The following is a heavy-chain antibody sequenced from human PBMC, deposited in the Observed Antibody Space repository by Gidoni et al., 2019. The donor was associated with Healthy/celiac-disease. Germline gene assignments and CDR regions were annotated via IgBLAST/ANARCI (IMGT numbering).Heavy chain of an antibody. V-gene: IGHV4-39*01. CDR2: IYYSGGT. CDR1: GCSISSSSYY. CDR3: ARLLLVTDAFDI. Sequence: HLQLQASVPGLVESWVTLSLTCPVSGCSISSSSYYWGWLRQPPGKGLGWIGSIYYSGGTYYNPSLKSRVTISVDTSRNQFSLKVSSVTAADTAVYYGARLLLVTDAFDIWGQGTMVTVSS. J-gene: IGHJ3*02. D-gene: IGHD3-9*01.